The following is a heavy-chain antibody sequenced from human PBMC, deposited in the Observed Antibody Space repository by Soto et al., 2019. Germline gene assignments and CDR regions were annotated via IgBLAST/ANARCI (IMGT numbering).Heavy chain of an antibody. CDR1: GSTFNNFA. J-gene: IGHJ4*02. CDR3: ARAIKRWEVNYYFDF. CDR2: IVVDSNTA. V-gene: IGHV1-69*06. Sequence: QVVLLQSGAEVKEPGSSVRVSCQVSGSTFNNFAFSWVRQAPGHGHEWMGGIVVDSNTAEYSQRFQDRVTITADTSTDTLYMELGSLTFEATAVYYCARAIKRWEVNYYFDFWGQGTLVTVSS. D-gene: IGHD1-26*01.